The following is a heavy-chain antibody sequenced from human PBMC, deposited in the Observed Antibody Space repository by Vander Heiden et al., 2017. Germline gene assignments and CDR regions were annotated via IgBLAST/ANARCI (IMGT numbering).Heavy chain of an antibody. V-gene: IGHV1-8*01. CDR3: ARADTIAVAGISQGLYGMDV. CDR1: GYTFTSYD. J-gene: IGHJ6*02. D-gene: IGHD6-19*01. Sequence: QVQLVQSGAEVKKPGASVKVSCKASGYTFTSYDINWVRQATGQGLEWMGWMNPNSGNTGYAQKFQGRVTMTRNTSISTAYMELSRLRSEETAVYYCARADTIAVAGISQGLYGMDVWGQGTTVTVSS. CDR2: MNPNSGNT.